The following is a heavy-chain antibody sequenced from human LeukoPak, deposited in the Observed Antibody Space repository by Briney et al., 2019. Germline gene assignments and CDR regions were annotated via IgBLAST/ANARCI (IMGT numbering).Heavy chain of an antibody. CDR2: IHYSGST. CDR1: GGSISSSSYY. J-gene: IGHJ6*03. D-gene: IGHD2-15*01. V-gene: IGHV4-39*07. Sequence: SETLSLTCTVSGGSISSSSYYWGWIRQPPGKGLEWIGSIHYSGSTNYNPSLKSRVTISVDTAKNQFSLKLSSVTAADTAVYYCARGYCSGGSCYSYYYYNYMDVWGKGTTVTVSS. CDR3: ARGYCSGGSCYSYYYYNYMDV.